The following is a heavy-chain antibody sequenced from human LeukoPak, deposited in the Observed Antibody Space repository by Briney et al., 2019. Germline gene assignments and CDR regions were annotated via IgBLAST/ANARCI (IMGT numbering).Heavy chain of an antibody. CDR2: IYYSGST. V-gene: IGHV4-59*01. D-gene: IGHD3-10*02. CDR3: ARDLGSGSN. Sequence: KPSETLSLTCTVSGGSISSYYWSWIRQPPGKGLEWIGYIYYSGSTNYNPSLKSRVTISVDTSKNQFSLKLSSVTAAGTAVYYCARDLGSGSNWGQGTLVTVSS. CDR1: GGSISSYY. J-gene: IGHJ4*02.